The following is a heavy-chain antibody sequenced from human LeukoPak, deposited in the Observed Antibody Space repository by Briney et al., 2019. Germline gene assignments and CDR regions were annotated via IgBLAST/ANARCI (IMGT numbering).Heavy chain of an antibody. CDR2: IYSGGST. Sequence: GGSLRLSCAASGFTVSSNYMSWVRQAPGKGLEWVSVIYSGGSTYYADSVKGRFTISRDNAKNSLYLQMNSLRAEDTAVYYRARDVGALGVVVPAAYDYYFDYWGQGTLVTVSS. CDR1: GFTVSSNY. CDR3: ARDVGALGVVVPAAYDYYFDY. V-gene: IGHV3-66*01. D-gene: IGHD2-2*01. J-gene: IGHJ4*02.